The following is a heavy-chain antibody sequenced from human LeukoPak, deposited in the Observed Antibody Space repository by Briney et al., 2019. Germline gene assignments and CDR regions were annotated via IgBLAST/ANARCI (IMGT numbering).Heavy chain of an antibody. V-gene: IGHV4-59*01. CDR1: GGSISGYY. CDR2: IYHSGST. CDR3: ARVGYCSGGSCYSDYYYAMDV. D-gene: IGHD2-15*01. J-gene: IGHJ6*02. Sequence: SETLSLTCTVSGGSISGYYWSWIRQPPGKGLEWIGYIYHSGSTNYNPSLKSRVTISVDTSKNQFSLKLSSVTAADTALYFCARVGYCSGGSCYSDYYYAMDVWGQGTTVTVS.